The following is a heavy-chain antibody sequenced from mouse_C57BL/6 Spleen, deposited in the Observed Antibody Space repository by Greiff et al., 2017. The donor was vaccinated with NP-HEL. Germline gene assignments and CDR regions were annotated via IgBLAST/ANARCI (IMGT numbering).Heavy chain of an antibody. CDR2: IYPRSGNT. CDR3: ARHYYYGSSYPYYFDY. Sequence: QVQLKQSGAELARPGASVKLSCKASGYTFTSYGISWVKQRTGQGLEWIGEIYPRSGNTYYNEKFKGKATLTADKSSSTAYMELRSLTSEDSAVYFCARHYYYGSSYPYYFDYWGQGTTLTVSS. V-gene: IGHV1-81*01. CDR1: GYTFTSYG. D-gene: IGHD1-1*01. J-gene: IGHJ2*01.